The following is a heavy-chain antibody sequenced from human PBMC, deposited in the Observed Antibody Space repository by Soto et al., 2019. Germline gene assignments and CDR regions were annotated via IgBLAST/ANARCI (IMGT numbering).Heavy chain of an antibody. CDR3: ARTYCDILTGYYGSHFYYYYMDV. CDR2: MNPNSGNT. J-gene: IGHJ6*03. D-gene: IGHD3-9*01. CDR1: GYTFTSYD. Sequence: GASVKVSCKASGYTFTSYDINWVRQATGQGLEWMGWMNPNSGNTGYAQKFQGRVTMTRNTSISTAYMELSSLRSEDTAVYYCARTYCDILTGYYGSHFYYYYMDVWGKGTTVTVSS. V-gene: IGHV1-8*01.